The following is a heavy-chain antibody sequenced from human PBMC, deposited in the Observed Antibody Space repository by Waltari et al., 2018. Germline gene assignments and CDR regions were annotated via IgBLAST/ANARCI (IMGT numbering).Heavy chain of an antibody. CDR3: AKGRVVPAAPDY. V-gene: IGHV3-30*18. CDR2: ISYDGSSK. D-gene: IGHD2-2*01. Sequence: QVQLVESGGGVVQPGRSLRLSCAASGFTFSSNGMHWVRQAPGKGLEWVAVISYDGSSKYYGDSVKGRFTISRDNPKNTLYLQMNSLRAEDTAVYYCAKGRVVPAAPDYWGQGTLVTVSS. CDR1: GFTFSSNG. J-gene: IGHJ4*02.